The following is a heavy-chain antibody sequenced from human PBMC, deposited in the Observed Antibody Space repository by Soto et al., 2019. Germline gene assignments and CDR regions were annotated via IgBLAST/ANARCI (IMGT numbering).Heavy chain of an antibody. CDR3: ARGSSWENWYFDL. CDR2: ISYDGSNK. V-gene: IGHV3-30-3*01. CDR1: GFTFSSYA. Sequence: QVQLVESGGGVVQPGWSLRLSCAASGFTFSSYAMHWVRQAPGKGLEWVAVISYDGSNKYYADSGKGRFTISRDNSKNRLYLQMNSLRAKGTAVYYCARGSSWENWYFDLWGRGTLVTVSS. J-gene: IGHJ2*01. D-gene: IGHD6-13*01.